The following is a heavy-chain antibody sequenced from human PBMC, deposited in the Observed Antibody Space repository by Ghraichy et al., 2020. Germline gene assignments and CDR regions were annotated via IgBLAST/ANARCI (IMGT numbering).Heavy chain of an antibody. CDR2: IYPGDSDT. D-gene: IGHD5-24*01. J-gene: IGHJ3*02. CDR1: GYSFTSYW. CDR3: AGRDLMATNAFDI. Sequence: GESLNISCKGSGYSFTSYWIGWVRQMPGKGLEWMGIIYPGDSDTRYSPSFQGQVTISADKSISTAYLQWSSLKASDTAMYYCAGRDLMATNAFDIWGQWTMVTVSS. V-gene: IGHV5-51*01.